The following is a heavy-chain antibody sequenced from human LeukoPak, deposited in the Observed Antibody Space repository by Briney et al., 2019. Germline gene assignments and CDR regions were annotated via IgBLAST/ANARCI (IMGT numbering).Heavy chain of an antibody. Sequence: SVKVSCKTSGGIINNSAISWVRQAPGQGLEGLGGIMPLFGTAGYAQKFQGRGTITKDESTRTVYLEQTSLTADATPVYFSARDVHGDYGSGWFDPWNQGTLVSVSS. J-gene: IGHJ5*02. D-gene: IGHD4-17*01. CDR2: IMPLFGTA. CDR1: GGIINNSA. CDR3: ARDVHGDYGSGWFDP. V-gene: IGHV1-69*05.